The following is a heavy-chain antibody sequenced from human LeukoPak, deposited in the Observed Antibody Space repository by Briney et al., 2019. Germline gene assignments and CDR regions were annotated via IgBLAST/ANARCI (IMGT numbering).Heavy chain of an antibody. J-gene: IGHJ4*02. Sequence: PGGSLRLSCAASGFIFSNYAMTWVRQAAGKGLQWVSTITSGGNTYYADSVKGRFTISRDNSKNTLYLQMNSLRAEDTAVYSCAKYCSGGNCYSGLYWGQGTLVTVSS. V-gene: IGHV3-23*01. CDR1: GFIFSNYA. CDR2: ITSGGNT. CDR3: AKYCSGGNCYSGLY. D-gene: IGHD2-15*01.